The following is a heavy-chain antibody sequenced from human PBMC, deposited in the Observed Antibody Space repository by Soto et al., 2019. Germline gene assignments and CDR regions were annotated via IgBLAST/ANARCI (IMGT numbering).Heavy chain of an antibody. V-gene: IGHV4-38-2*02. Sequence: PSETLSLTCTVSNYSISSGYYWGWIRQSPGEGLEWIVSMYHSGTTYYNPSLKSRVIISVDTSKNQFSLKLTSVTSADTAVYFCARVAFGPLDYWGQGTLVTVSS. J-gene: IGHJ4*02. D-gene: IGHD3-16*01. CDR3: ARVAFGPLDY. CDR1: NYSISSGYY. CDR2: MYHSGTT.